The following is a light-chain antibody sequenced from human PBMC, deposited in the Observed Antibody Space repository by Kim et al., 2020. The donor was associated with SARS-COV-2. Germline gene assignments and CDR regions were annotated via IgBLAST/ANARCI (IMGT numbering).Light chain of an antibody. CDR2: DVT. J-gene: IGLJ3*02. CDR3: CSYAGTYSLV. Sequence: SVSVSCTGTRRVVGGDNFASWYQHHTGNAPKLIIYDVTKRPSVVPDSFSGTKSGNTASLTISGLQADDEADYYCCSYAGTYSLVFGGGTQLTV. V-gene: IGLV2-11*01. CDR1: RRVVGGDNF.